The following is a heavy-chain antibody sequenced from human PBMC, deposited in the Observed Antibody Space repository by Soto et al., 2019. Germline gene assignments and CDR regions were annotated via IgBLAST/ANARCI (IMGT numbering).Heavy chain of an antibody. V-gene: IGHV4-34*01. D-gene: IGHD2-2*01. CDR3: ARDVTSNPNCFDV. CDR2: VNHSGST. Sequence: PSETLSLTCAVYGGSFSGYYWSWIRQPPGKGLEWIGEVNHSGSTNYNPSLKSRVTISVDTSKNQFSLKLSSVTAADTAVYYCARDVTSNPNCFDVWGHGTLVTVSS. J-gene: IGHJ5*01. CDR1: GGSFSGYY.